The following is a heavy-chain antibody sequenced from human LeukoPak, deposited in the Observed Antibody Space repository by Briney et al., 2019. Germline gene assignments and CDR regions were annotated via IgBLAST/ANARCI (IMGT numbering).Heavy chain of an antibody. D-gene: IGHD2-2*01. J-gene: IGHJ5*02. CDR1: GGSISSSSYY. Sequence: SETLSLTCTVSGGSISSSSYYWGWIRQPPGKGLEWIGSIYYSGSTYYNPSLKTRVTISVDTSKNQFSRKLSSVTAADTAVYYCARHGMGRGIVVVPAALNPWGQGTLVTVSS. CDR3: ARHGMGRGIVVVPAALNP. V-gene: IGHV4-39*01. CDR2: IYYSGST.